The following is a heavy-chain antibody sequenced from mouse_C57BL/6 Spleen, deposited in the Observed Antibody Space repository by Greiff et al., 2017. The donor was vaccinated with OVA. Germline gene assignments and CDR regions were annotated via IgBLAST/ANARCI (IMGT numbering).Heavy chain of an antibody. J-gene: IGHJ4*01. Sequence: VQLKESGGGLVKPGGSLKLSCAASGFTFSDYGMHWVRQAPEKGLEWVAYISSGSSTIYYADTVKGRFTISRDNAKNTLFLQMTSLRSEDTAMYYCARHYDYDVFMDYWGQGTSVTVSS. CDR3: ARHYDYDVFMDY. CDR2: ISSGSSTI. CDR1: GFTFSDYG. D-gene: IGHD2-4*01. V-gene: IGHV5-17*01.